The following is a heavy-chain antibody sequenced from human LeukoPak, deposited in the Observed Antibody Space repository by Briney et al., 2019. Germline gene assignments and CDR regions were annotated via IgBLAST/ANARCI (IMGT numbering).Heavy chain of an antibody. CDR3: ARVVAPNYYYYMDV. CDR2: ISSSSSYI. CDR1: GFTFSSYS. V-gene: IGHV3-21*01. J-gene: IGHJ6*03. D-gene: IGHD2-15*01. Sequence: GGSLRLSCAASGFTFSSYSMNWVRQAPGKGLEWVSSISSSSSYIYYADSVKGRFTISRDNAKNSLYLQMNSLRAEDTAVYYCARVVAPNYYYYMDVWGKGTTVTVSS.